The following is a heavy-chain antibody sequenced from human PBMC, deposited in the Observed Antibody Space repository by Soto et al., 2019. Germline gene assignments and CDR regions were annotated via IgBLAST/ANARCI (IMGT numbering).Heavy chain of an antibody. CDR1: GGSISSHY. CDR3: AREYYDSSGYWFKNWFDP. J-gene: IGHJ5*02. CDR2: IYYSGST. D-gene: IGHD3-22*01. Sequence: SETLSLTCTVAGGSISSHYWSWIRQPPGQGLEWIGYIYYSGSTNYNPSLKSRVTISVDTSKSQFSLRLSSVTAADTAVYYCAREYYDSSGYWFKNWFDPWGQGTLVTVSS. V-gene: IGHV4-59*11.